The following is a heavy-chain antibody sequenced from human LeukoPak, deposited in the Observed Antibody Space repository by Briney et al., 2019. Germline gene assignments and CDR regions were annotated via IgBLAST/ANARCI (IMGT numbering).Heavy chain of an antibody. J-gene: IGHJ4*02. V-gene: IGHV3-23*01. CDR2: IGISGGGI. D-gene: IGHD3-10*01. Sequence: QTGGSLRLSCIASGFTFSTYTMYWVRQAPGKGLEWVSIIGISGGGIHYADSVKGRFTISRDDSKSTLYLQMNSLRVDDTAVYYCAMDPNRGTDYWGQGVLVTVSS. CDR3: AMDPNRGTDY. CDR1: GFTFSTYT.